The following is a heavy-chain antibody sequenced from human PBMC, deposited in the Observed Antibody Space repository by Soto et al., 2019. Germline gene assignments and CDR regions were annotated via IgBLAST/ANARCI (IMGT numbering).Heavy chain of an antibody. V-gene: IGHV1-18*01. Sequence: QVQLVQSGAEVKKPGASVKVSCKASGYTFTSYGISWVRQAPGQGLEWMGWISAYNGNTNYAQKLQGRVTMTTDTSTSTAYMKLRSVRSDDTAVYYCATRSSSLLGYYYYGMDVWGQGTTVTVSS. CDR2: ISAYNGNT. CDR1: GYTFTSYG. CDR3: ATRSSSLLGYYYYGMDV. J-gene: IGHJ6*02. D-gene: IGHD6-6*01.